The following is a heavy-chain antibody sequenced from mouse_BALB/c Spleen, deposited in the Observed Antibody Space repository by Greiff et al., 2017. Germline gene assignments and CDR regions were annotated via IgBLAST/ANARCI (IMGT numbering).Heavy chain of an antibody. CDR1: GFNFTDYY. CDR3: NVIYYYGSSDG. J-gene: IGHJ2*01. D-gene: IGHD1-1*01. Sequence: EVQLQESGAELVRSGASVKLSCTASGFNFTDYYMHWVKQRPEQGLEWIGWIDPENGDTEYAPKFQGKATVTADTSSNTAYLQLSSLTSEDAAVYYCNVIYYYGSSDGWGQGTTLTVSA. V-gene: IGHV14-4*02. CDR2: IDPENGDT.